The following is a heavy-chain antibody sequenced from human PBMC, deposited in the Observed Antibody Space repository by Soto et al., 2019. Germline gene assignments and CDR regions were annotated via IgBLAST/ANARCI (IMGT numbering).Heavy chain of an antibody. Sequence: QIQLVQSGAEVKKPGASVKVSCKASGYTFTSYGISWVRQAPGQGLEWMGWISGNIGNTNYAQKFQGRVTMTTDTPTSTAYMELRSLRSDDTAVYYCARDQVPSGREYQVSSYYFVSWGQGTLVTVSS. J-gene: IGHJ4*02. CDR1: GYTFTSYG. CDR3: ARDQVPSGREYQVSSYYFVS. D-gene: IGHD2-2*01. V-gene: IGHV1-18*01. CDR2: ISGNIGNT.